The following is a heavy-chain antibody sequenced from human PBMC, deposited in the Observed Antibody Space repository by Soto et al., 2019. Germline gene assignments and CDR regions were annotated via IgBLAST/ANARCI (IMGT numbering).Heavy chain of an antibody. J-gene: IGHJ6*01. CDR1: GGSISSSNW. V-gene: IGHV4-4*02. D-gene: IGHD3-22*01. Sequence: QVQLQESGPGLVKPSGTLSLTCAVSGGSISSSNWWSWVRQPPGKGLEWIGEIYHSGSTNYNTSLKNRVTISVDKSKKQFSLKLSSVTAADTAVYYCARVTYYHDSTKSNGMDVWGQGTTVTVSS. CDR3: ARVTYYHDSTKSNGMDV. CDR2: IYHSGST.